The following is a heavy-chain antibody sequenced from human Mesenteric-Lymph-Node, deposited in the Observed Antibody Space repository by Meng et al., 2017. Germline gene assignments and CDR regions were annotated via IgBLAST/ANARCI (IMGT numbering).Heavy chain of an antibody. V-gene: IGHV3-23*01. CDR1: GFTFSSHA. J-gene: IGHJ4*02. Sequence: GESLKISCAASGFTFSSHAMSWVRQAPGKGLEWVSAISGSGGSTYYADSVKGRFTISRDNSKNTLYLQMNSLRAEDTAVYYCAKDQASSGCMGYWGQGTLVTVAS. CDR2: ISGSGGST. D-gene: IGHD6-19*01. CDR3: AKDQASSGCMGY.